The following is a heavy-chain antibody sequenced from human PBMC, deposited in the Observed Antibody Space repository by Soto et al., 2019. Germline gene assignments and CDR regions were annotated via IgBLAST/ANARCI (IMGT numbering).Heavy chain of an antibody. D-gene: IGHD3-10*01. CDR3: AKAPVYGSGGWFDL. CDR1: GFIFKNYA. J-gene: IGHJ5*02. CDR2: ISWNSGNL. Sequence: ESQLVESGGGLVQPGRSLRLSCEASGFIFKNYAMVWVRQGPGKGLEWVSSISWNSGNLDYGDSVKGRFTISRDNAKNSLYLQRNSLRTEETDGYFCAKAPVYGSGGWFDLWGRGTLVTVSS. V-gene: IGHV3-9*01.